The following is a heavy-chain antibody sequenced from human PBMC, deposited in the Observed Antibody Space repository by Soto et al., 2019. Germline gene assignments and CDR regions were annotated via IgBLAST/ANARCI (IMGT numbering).Heavy chain of an antibody. CDR2: INPNSGGT. V-gene: IGHV1-2*02. CDR1: GYTFTDYY. D-gene: IGHD3-22*01. J-gene: IGHJ4*02. CDR3: ARRKGDYYDSSGYHYYFDY. Sequence: ASVKVSCKASGYTFTDYYVHWVRQAPGQGLEWMGWINPNSGGTKSAQKFQGRVTMTRDTSISTAYMELSRLRSDDTAVYYCARRKGDYYDSSGYHYYFDYWGQGTLVTVYS.